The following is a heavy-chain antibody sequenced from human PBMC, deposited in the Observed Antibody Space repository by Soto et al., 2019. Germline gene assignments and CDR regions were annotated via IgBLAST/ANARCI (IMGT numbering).Heavy chain of an antibody. V-gene: IGHV5-51*01. Sequence: GESLKISCQCSGYSFTTYWIGWVRQMPGKGLEWMGVIYPGDSDTRYSPSFQGQVTMSADKSISTAYLQWSSLKASDTAMYYCARLSRSDTAMVIYWGQGTLVTVSS. CDR2: IYPGDSDT. D-gene: IGHD5-18*01. CDR1: GYSFTTYW. CDR3: ARLSRSDTAMVIY. J-gene: IGHJ4*02.